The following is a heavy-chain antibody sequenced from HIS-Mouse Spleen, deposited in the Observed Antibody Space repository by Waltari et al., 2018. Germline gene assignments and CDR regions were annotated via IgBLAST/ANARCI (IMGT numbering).Heavy chain of an antibody. J-gene: IGHJ5*02. CDR1: GYSISSGYY. CDR3: ARGGGSYYWFDP. V-gene: IGHV4-38-2*02. CDR2: IYHSGST. Sequence: QVQLQESGPGLVKPSETLSLTCTVSGYSISSGYYWGWIRQPPGKGLEWIGSIYHSGSTYNNPSLRSRVTISVNTSKNQFSLKLSSVTAADTAVYYCARGGGSYYWFDPWGQGTLVTVSS. D-gene: IGHD1-26*01.